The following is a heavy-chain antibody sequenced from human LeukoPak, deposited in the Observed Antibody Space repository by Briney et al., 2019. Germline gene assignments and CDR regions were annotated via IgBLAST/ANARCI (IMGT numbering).Heavy chain of an antibody. Sequence: PSETLSLTCTVSGGSISSSSYYWGWIRQPPGKGLEWIGSIYYSGSTYYNPSLKSRVTISVDTSKNQFSLKLSSVTAADTAAYYCARRYYYGSGSYYNGSTLDYWGQGTLVTVSS. CDR1: GGSISSSSYY. CDR2: IYYSGST. J-gene: IGHJ4*02. V-gene: IGHV4-39*01. CDR3: ARRYYYGSGSYYNGSTLDY. D-gene: IGHD3-10*01.